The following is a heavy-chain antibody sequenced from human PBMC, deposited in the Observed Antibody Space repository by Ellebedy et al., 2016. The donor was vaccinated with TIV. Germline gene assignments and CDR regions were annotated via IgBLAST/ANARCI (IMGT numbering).Heavy chain of an antibody. CDR1: GGSISRSSYY. CDR2: IYYTGST. V-gene: IGHV4-39*01. D-gene: IGHD3-10*01. J-gene: IGHJ5*02. Sequence: SETLSLTCTVSGGSISRSSYYWGWIRQSPQKGLEWIGSIYYTGSTFYNPSLKSRVTISVDTSKSQFSLRLTSVTAADTAVYYFARWFGELLYVRWFQPWGQGTLVTVSS. CDR3: ARWFGELLYVRWFQP.